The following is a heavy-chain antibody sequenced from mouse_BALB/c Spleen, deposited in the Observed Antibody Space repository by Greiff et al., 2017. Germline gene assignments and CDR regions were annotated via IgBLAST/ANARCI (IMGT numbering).Heavy chain of an antibody. CDR2: IDTSDSYT. Sequence: VQLQQSGAELVMPGASVKMSCKASGYTFTDYWMHWVKQRPGQGLEWIGAIDTSDSYTSYNQKFKGKATLTVDESSSTAYMQLSSLTSEDSAVYYCARYYGLAYWGQGTLVTVSA. V-gene: IGHV1-69*01. CDR1: GYTFTDYW. D-gene: IGHD1-1*01. J-gene: IGHJ3*01. CDR3: ARYYGLAY.